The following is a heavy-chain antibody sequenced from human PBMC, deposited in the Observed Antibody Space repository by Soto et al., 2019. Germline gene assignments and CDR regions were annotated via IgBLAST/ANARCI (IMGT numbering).Heavy chain of an antibody. CDR3: AKRLRDYGLGRERATYFDP. D-gene: IGHD3-10*01. CDR2: IYWDDDK. Sequence: QITLKESGPTLVRPTQTLTLTCTFSGFSLSTTGVDVGWIRQPPGKALEWLALIYWDDDKRYSPSLKSRLTITKDTSKNEVILTMTNMDPVDTATYYCAKRLRDYGLGRERATYFDPWGQGTLVTVSS. CDR1: GFSLSTTGVD. V-gene: IGHV2-5*02. J-gene: IGHJ5*02.